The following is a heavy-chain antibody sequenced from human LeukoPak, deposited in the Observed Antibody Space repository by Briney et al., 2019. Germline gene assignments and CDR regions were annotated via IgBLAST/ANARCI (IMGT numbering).Heavy chain of an antibody. CDR2: ISSSSSYI. CDR3: ARAAAGNLPDY. Sequence: GGSLRLSCAASGFTFSSYSMNWVRQAPGKGLEWVSSISSSSSYIYYADSVKGRFTISRDNAKNSLYLQMNCLRAEDTAVYYCARAAAGNLPDYWGQGTLVTVSS. D-gene: IGHD6-13*01. CDR1: GFTFSSYS. J-gene: IGHJ4*02. V-gene: IGHV3-21*04.